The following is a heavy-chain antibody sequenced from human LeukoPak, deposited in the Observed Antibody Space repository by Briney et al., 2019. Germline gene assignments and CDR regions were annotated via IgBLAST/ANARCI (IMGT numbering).Heavy chain of an antibody. Sequence: AGGSLRLSCVASGFTISDNYVTWVRQAPGKGLEWVSVIYTSGITYFADSVKGRFSISRDNSKNTVYLQMNSLRGEDSAVYYCARDWPHCSSTSCYFYMDVWGRGTTVTVSS. CDR1: GFTISDNY. J-gene: IGHJ6*03. V-gene: IGHV3-66*03. CDR3: ARDWPHCSSTSCYFYMDV. CDR2: IYTSGIT. D-gene: IGHD2-2*01.